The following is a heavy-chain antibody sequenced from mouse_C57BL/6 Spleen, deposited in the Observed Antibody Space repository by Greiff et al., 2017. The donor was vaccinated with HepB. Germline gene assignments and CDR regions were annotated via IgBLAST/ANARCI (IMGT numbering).Heavy chain of an antibody. D-gene: IGHD1-1*01. CDR1: GYTFTSYW. V-gene: IGHV1-50*01. CDR3: ARQGGSSHWYFDV. J-gene: IGHJ1*03. CDR2: IDPSDSYT. Sequence: VQLQQSGAELVKPGASVKLSCKASGYTFTSYWMQWVKQRPGQGLEWIGEIDPSDSYTNYNQKFKGKATLTVDTSSSTAYMQLSSLTSEDSAVYYCARQGGSSHWYFDVWGTGTTVTVSS.